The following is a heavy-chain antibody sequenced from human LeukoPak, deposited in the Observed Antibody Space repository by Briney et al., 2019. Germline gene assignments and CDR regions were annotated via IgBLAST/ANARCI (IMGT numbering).Heavy chain of an antibody. V-gene: IGHV4-39*07. Sequence: SETLSLTCTLSGGSISSSSYYWGWIRQPPGKGLERIGSIYYSGNTYYSPSLKSRVTISVDTSKNQCSLKLSSVTAADTAVYYYARGHTQISFGVVNNYYYYYMDVWGKGTTVTVSS. CDR1: GGSISSSSYY. J-gene: IGHJ6*03. CDR2: IYYSGNT. D-gene: IGHD3-3*01. CDR3: ARGHTQISFGVVNNYYYYYMDV.